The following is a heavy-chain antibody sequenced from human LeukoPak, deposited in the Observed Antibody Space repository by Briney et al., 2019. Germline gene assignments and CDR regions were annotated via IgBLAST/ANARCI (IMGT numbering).Heavy chain of an antibody. CDR3: ATAVSGTLSAAFDI. CDR1: GGSISSYY. D-gene: IGHD6-19*01. J-gene: IGHJ3*02. V-gene: IGHV4-59*08. CDR2: IYYSGNT. Sequence: PSETPSLTCNVSGGSISSYYWSWIRQPPGKGLEWIGYIYYSGNTNYKPSLKSRVTISVDTSKNQFSLKLSSVTAADTAVYYCATAVSGTLSAAFDIWGQGTMVTVSS.